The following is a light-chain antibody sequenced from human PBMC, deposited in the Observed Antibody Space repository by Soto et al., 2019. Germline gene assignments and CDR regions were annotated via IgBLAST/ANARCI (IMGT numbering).Light chain of an antibody. V-gene: IGKV3-15*01. J-gene: IGKJ4*01. CDR3: QQYYDWSLS. Sequence: ERVMTQSPGTVSVSPGERATLSCRASETVNYKLAWYQHKPGQAPRLLIYGASTRATGIPVRFSGSGSGTDFTLTISSLQSEDFAVYYCQQYYDWSLSFGGGTKVEIK. CDR2: GAS. CDR1: ETVNYK.